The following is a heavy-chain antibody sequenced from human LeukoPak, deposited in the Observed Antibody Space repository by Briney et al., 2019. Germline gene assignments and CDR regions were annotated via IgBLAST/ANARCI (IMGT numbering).Heavy chain of an antibody. CDR3: AKDWGLQSATGCYCEY. D-gene: IGHD3-10*01. CDR2: ISYDGSNK. CDR1: GFTFKNYG. J-gene: IGHJ4*02. V-gene: IGHV3-30*18. Sequence: GGSLRLSCAASGFTFKNYGMHWVRQAPGKGLEWVADISYDGSNKYYGDSVKGRFSISRDNSKNMLYLQMNSLRAEDTAVYFYAKDWGLQSATGCYCEYWGQGTLVTVSP.